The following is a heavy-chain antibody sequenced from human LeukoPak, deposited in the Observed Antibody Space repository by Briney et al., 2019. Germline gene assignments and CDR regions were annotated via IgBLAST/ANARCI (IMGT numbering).Heavy chain of an antibody. D-gene: IGHD3-10*01. J-gene: IGHJ4*02. CDR3: AKRRADYYGSGRGLNYFDY. CDR2: NSGSGGST. Sequence: GGSLRLSCAASGFTFSSYAMSWVRQAPGKGLEWVSANSGSGGSTDYADSVKGRFTISRDNSKNTLYLQMNSLRAEDTAVYYCAKRRADYYGSGRGLNYFDYWGQGTLVTVSS. V-gene: IGHV3-23*01. CDR1: GFTFSSYA.